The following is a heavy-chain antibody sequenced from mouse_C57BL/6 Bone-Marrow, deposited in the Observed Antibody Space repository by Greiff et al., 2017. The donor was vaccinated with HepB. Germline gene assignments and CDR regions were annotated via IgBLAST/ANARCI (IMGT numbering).Heavy chain of an antibody. CDR1: GYTFTSYW. V-gene: IGHV1-72*01. CDR2: IDPNSGGT. Sequence: QVQLQQPGAELVKPGASVKLSCKASGYTFTSYWMHWVKQRPGRGLEWIGRIDPNSGGTKYNAKFKSKATLTVDKPSSTAYMQLSSLTSEDSAVYYCARGITTVVVDPWFAYWGQGTLVTVSA. D-gene: IGHD1-1*01. CDR3: ARGITTVVVDPWFAY. J-gene: IGHJ3*01.